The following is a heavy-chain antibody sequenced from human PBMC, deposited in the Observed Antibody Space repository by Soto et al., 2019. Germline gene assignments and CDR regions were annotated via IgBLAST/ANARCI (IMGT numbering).Heavy chain of an antibody. V-gene: IGHV4-59*01. D-gene: IGHD3-10*01. J-gene: IGHJ5*02. CDR1: GGSISSYY. CDR3: ARVGTMVRGVIGWFDP. Sequence: SETLSLTCTVSGGSISSYYWSWIRQPPGKGLEWIGYIYYSGSTNYNPSLKSRVTISVDTSKNQFSLKLSSVTAADTAVYYCARVGTMVRGVIGWFDPWGQGTLVTVSS. CDR2: IYYSGST.